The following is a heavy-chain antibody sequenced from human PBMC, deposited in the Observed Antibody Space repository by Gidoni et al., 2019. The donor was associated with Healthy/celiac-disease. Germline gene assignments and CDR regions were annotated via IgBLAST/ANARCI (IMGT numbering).Heavy chain of an antibody. CDR2: NNPSGGST. CDR1: GYTFTSYY. CDR3: ARTVAGHAEYFQH. V-gene: IGHV1-46*01. Sequence: QVQLVQSGAEVKKPGASVKVSCKASGYTFTSYYMHWVRQAPGQGLEWMGINNPSGGSTSYAQKFQGRVTMTRDTSTSTVYMELSSLRSEDTAVYYCARTVAGHAEYFQHWGQGTLVTVSS. D-gene: IGHD6-19*01. J-gene: IGHJ1*01.